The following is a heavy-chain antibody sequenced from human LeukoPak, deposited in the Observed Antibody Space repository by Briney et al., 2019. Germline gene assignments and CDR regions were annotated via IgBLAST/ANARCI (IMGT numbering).Heavy chain of an antibody. Sequence: GGSLSLSCAASGFTFSSYAMSWVRQAPGKGLEWVSTISTGCGSTYYADSVKDRFTISRDNSENTLYLQMNSLGAEDTAMYYCAKDATGYSSGGGYFDYWGQGALVTVSS. CDR2: ISTGCGST. J-gene: IGHJ4*02. D-gene: IGHD6-19*01. CDR1: GFTFSSYA. CDR3: AKDATGYSSGGGYFDY. V-gene: IGHV3-23*01.